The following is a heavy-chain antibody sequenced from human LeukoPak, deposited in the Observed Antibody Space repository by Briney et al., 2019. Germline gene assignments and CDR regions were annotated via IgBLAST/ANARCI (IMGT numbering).Heavy chain of an antibody. D-gene: IGHD5-12*01. CDR1: GGSISSGGYY. J-gene: IGHJ3*02. CDR3: AREEAGYSGYGVAFDI. V-gene: IGHV4-31*03. Sequence: SETLSLTCTVSGGSISSGGYYWSWIRQHPGKGLEWIGYIYYSGSTYYNPSLKSRVTISVDTSKNQFSLKLSSVTAADTAVYYCAREEAGYSGYGVAFDIWGQGTVVTVSS. CDR2: IYYSGST.